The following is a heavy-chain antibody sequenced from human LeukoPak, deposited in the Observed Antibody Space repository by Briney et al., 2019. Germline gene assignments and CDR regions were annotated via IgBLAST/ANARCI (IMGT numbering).Heavy chain of an antibody. CDR1: GFTFSSYG. Sequence: GGSLRLSCAASGFTFSSYGMHWVRQAPGKGLEWVAFIRYDGSNKYYADSVKGRFTISRDNSENTLYLQMDSLRAEDTAMYYCAKDAITIFGVLIRPHYFDYWGQGTLVTVSS. V-gene: IGHV3-30*02. CDR3: AKDAITIFGVLIRPHYFDY. CDR2: IRYDGSNK. D-gene: IGHD3-3*01. J-gene: IGHJ4*02.